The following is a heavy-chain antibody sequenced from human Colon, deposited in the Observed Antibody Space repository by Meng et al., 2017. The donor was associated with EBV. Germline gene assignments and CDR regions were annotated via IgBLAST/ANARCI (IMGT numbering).Heavy chain of an antibody. CDR2: IYYSGST. Sequence: QLDLQWSSPGLVKPSDTLSLTCTVSGGSISSSSYYWGWIRQPPGKGLECIGSIYYSGSTYYNPSLKSRVTISVDTSKNQFSLKLSSVTAADTAVYYCASPLGILGIVDLWGRGTLVTVSS. V-gene: IGHV4-39*01. CDR3: ASPLGILGIVDL. J-gene: IGHJ2*01. D-gene: IGHD7-27*01. CDR1: GGSISSSSYY.